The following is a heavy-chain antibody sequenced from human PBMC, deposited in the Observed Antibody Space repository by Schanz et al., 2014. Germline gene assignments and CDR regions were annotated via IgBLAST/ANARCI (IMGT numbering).Heavy chain of an antibody. V-gene: IGHV3-20*04. CDR1: TFTFSSDW. D-gene: IGHD3-22*01. CDR2: INWSDGGST. Sequence: EVQLAESGGGLVQPGGSLRLSCAASTFTFSSDWMSWVRQAPGKGLEWVSRINWSDGGSTGYADSVRGRFTISRDNAKNSLYLEMNSLRVEDTAFYYCARDASSSDYHLAHWGQGTLVTVSS. J-gene: IGHJ4*02. CDR3: ARDASSSDYHLAH.